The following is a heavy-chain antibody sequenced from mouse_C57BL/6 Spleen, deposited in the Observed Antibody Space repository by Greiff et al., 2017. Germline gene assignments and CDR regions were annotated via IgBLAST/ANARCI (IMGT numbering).Heavy chain of an antibody. Sequence: QVQLKESGAELVRPGTSVKVSCKASGYAFTNYLIEWVKQRPGQGLEWIGVINPGSGGTNYNEKFKGKATLTADKSSSTAYMQLSSLTSEDSAVYFCARASLGDYFDYWGQGTTLTVSS. CDR2: INPGSGGT. J-gene: IGHJ2*01. V-gene: IGHV1-54*01. CDR1: GYAFTNYL. D-gene: IGHD3-1*01. CDR3: ARASLGDYFDY.